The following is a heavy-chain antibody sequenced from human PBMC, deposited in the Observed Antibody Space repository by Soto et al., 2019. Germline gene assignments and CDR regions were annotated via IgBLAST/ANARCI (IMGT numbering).Heavy chain of an antibody. J-gene: IGHJ4*02. CDR2: VNYRGNS. CDR1: GDSVISDHYY. Sequence: QLQLQESGPGLVKPSETLSLSCTVSGDSVISDHYYWAWVRQPPGKGLEWIDNVNYRGNSYQNQSLKSRVTISVDTSTKQVSLKLTSVTAADTSVYYCARQGGNKFDYWGQGTLGTVSS. D-gene: IGHD3-16*01. CDR3: ARQGGNKFDY. V-gene: IGHV4-39*01.